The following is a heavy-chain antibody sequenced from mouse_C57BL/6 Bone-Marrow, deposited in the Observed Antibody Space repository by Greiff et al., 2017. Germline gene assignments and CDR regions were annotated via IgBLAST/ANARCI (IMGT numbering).Heavy chain of an antibody. CDR3: TGEGGCGRPGYFDV. Sequence: EVKLVESGGGLVQPGGSMKLSCAASGFTFSDAWMDWVRQSPEKGLEWVAEIRNKANNHATYYAESVKGRFTISRDDSKSSVYLQMNSLRAEDTGIYYCTGEGGCGRPGYFDVWGTGTTVTVSS. V-gene: IGHV6-6*01. J-gene: IGHJ1*03. CDR2: IRNKANNHAT. CDR1: GFTFSDAW.